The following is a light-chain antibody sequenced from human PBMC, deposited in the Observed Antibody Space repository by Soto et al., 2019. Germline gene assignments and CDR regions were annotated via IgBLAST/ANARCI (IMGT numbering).Light chain of an antibody. V-gene: IGKV1-5*03. J-gene: IGKJ1*01. CDR1: QSISSW. CDR3: HQYNSSPWT. CDR2: KAS. Sequence: DIQMTQSPSTLSASVGDRVTITCRASQSISSWLAWYQQKPGKAPKLLIYKASSLESGVPSRFSGSGSGTEFTLTISSLQPDDFATYYCHQYNSSPWTFGQGTKVEIQ.